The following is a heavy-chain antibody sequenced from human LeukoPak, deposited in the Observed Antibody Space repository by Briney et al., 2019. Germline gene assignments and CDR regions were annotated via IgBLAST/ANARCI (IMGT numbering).Heavy chain of an antibody. CDR1: GFTVSSSY. Sequence: GGSLRLSCAASGFTVSSSYMSWVRQAPGKGLEWVSLIYAGGDTFYADSVKGRFTISRDNSKNTLCLQMNSLRAEDTAVYYCATTRYDAFDIWGQGTMVTVSS. D-gene: IGHD4-17*01. CDR3: ATTRYDAFDI. CDR2: IYAGGDT. J-gene: IGHJ3*02. V-gene: IGHV3-66*01.